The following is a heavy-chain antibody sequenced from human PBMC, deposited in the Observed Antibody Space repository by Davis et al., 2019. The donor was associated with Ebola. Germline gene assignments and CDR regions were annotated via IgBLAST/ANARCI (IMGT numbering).Heavy chain of an antibody. CDR3: ARARRSGYDSVY. CDR1: GGSISSGGYY. D-gene: IGHD5-12*01. J-gene: IGHJ4*02. Sequence: SETLSLTCTVSGGSISSGGYYWSWIRQHPGKGLEWIGYIYYSGSTYYNPSLKSRVTISVDTSKNQFSLKLSSVTAADTAVYYCARARRSGYDSVYWGQGTLVTVSS. V-gene: IGHV4-31*03. CDR2: IYYSGST.